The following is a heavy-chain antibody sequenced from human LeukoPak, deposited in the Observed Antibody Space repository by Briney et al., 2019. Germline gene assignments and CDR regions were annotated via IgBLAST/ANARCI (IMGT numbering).Heavy chain of an antibody. V-gene: IGHV3-48*02. CDR3: ARTHCSGGSCHPQDFDI. Sequence: GGSLRLSCAASGFTSSSYSMNWVRQAPGKGLEWVSYISSSSSTIYYADSVRGRFTISRDNAKNSLYLQMNSLRDEDTAVYYCARTHCSGGSCHPQDFDIWGQGTMVTVSS. CDR2: ISSSSSTI. J-gene: IGHJ3*02. D-gene: IGHD2-15*01. CDR1: GFTSSSYS.